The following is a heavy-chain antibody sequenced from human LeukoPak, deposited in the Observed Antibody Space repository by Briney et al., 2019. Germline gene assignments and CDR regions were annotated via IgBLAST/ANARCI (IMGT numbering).Heavy chain of an antibody. D-gene: IGHD1-14*01. CDR1: GGSISSYY. CDR2: TSYSGST. J-gene: IGHJ2*01. CDR3: ARDRYEDWYFDL. Sequence: SETLSLTCTVSGGSISSYYWSWIRQPPGKGLEWIGYTSYSGSTNYNPSLRSRVTISVDPSKNQFSLKLSSVTAADTAVYYCARDRYEDWYFDLWGRGALVTVSS. V-gene: IGHV4-59*01.